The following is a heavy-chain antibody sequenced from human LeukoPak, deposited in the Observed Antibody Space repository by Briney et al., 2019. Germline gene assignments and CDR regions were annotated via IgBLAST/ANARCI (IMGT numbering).Heavy chain of an antibody. V-gene: IGHV3-15*01. J-gene: IGHJ4*02. Sequence: GGSLRLSCADSGFTFTNAWMSWVRQAPGKGLEWIGRIKSKTDGETTNYAEPVRGRFTVSRDDSKSAVYLQMNSLKIEDTAVYYCTTDLGTYYHGSQRLIPIDYWGQGTLVTVSS. CDR2: IKSKTDGETT. CDR3: TTDLGTYYHGSQRLIPIDY. D-gene: IGHD3-10*01. CDR1: GFTFTNAW.